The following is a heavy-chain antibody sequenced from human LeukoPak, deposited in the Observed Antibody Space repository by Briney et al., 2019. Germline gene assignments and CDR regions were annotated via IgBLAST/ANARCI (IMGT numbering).Heavy chain of an antibody. CDR2: ISWNSGSI. CDR1: GFTFDDYA. D-gene: IGHD1-1*01. V-gene: IGHV3-9*01. J-gene: IGHJ4*02. CDR3: AKTRGYNWNDESPLDY. Sequence: GRSLRLSCAASGFTFDDYAMHWVRQAPGKGLEWVSGISWNSGSIGYADSVKGRFTISRDNAKNSLYLQMNSLRAEDTALYYCAKTRGYNWNDESPLDYWGQETLVTVSS.